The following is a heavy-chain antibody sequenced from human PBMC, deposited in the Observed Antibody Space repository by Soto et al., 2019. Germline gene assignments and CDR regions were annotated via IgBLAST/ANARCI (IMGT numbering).Heavy chain of an antibody. CDR2: ISGSGGST. D-gene: IGHD4-17*01. V-gene: IGHV3-23*01. Sequence: EVQLLESGGGLVQPGGSLRLSCAASGFTFSSYAMSWVRQAPGKGLEWVSAISGSGGSTDYADSEKGRFTISRDNSKNPLYLQMNSLRAEDTAVYYCAKDAAYGDYEPRTYWGQGTLVTVSS. CDR3: AKDAAYGDYEPRTY. J-gene: IGHJ4*02. CDR1: GFTFSSYA.